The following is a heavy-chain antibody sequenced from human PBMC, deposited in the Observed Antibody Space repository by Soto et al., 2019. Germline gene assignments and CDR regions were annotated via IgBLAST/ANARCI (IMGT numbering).Heavy chain of an antibody. CDR1: GGSILSYY. Sequence: PSETLSLTCTVSGGSILSYYWSWIRQPPGKELECIGYIYYSGSTTYNPSLKSRVTISVDTSKNQFSLKLTSVTAADTAVYYCATYDSSGNFDYWGQGTLVTVSS. V-gene: IGHV4-59*01. CDR3: ATYDSSGNFDY. D-gene: IGHD3-22*01. J-gene: IGHJ4*02. CDR2: IYYSGST.